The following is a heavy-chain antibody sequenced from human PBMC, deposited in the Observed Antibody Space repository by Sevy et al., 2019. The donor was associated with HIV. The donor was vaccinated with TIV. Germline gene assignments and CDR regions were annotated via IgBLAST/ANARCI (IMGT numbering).Heavy chain of an antibody. CDR1: GFTFSGYT. V-gene: IGHV3-48*02. D-gene: IGHD1-20*01. CDR2: ISSSSNTI. CDR3: ARDDLIGNAFDI. Sequence: GGSLRLSCAASGFTFSGYTTNWVRQAPGKGLEWVSYISSSSNTIYYADSVKGRFTISRDNAKNSLFLQMNSLRDEDTAMYYCARDDLIGNAFDIWGQGTMVTVSS. J-gene: IGHJ3*02.